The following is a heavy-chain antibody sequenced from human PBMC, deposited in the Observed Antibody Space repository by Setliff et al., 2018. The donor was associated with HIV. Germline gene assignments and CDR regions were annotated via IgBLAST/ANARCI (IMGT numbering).Heavy chain of an antibody. V-gene: IGHV3-15*01. Sequence: GESLKISCAASGFSNSALHWVRQAPGKGLEWVGRIKSNIDGGTRDYAAPVKGRFTISRDDSKNTVYLQMNSLKSEDSALYYCTTGGADWGQGTRVTVSS. CDR1: GFSNSA. CDR2: IKSNIDGGTR. CDR3: TTGGAD. J-gene: IGHJ4*02. D-gene: IGHD3-16*01.